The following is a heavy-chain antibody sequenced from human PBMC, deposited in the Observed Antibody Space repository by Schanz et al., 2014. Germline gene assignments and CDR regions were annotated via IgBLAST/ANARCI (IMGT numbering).Heavy chain of an antibody. V-gene: IGHV1-69*02. J-gene: IGHJ3*02. CDR3: ARGTMPGTFDI. D-gene: IGHD2-2*01. CDR1: GYTFISYT. Sequence: QVQLVQSGAEVKKPGASVKVSCKASGYTFISYTINWVRQAPGQGLEWMGRIIPILGIANYAQKFQGRVTFTADKSTSTAYMELSSLRYEDTALYYCARGTMPGTFDIWGQGTMVTVSS. CDR2: IIPILGIA.